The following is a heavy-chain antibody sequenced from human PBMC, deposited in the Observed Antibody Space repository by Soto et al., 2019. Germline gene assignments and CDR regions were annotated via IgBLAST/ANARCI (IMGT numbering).Heavy chain of an antibody. CDR2: THSGGNT. V-gene: IGHV3-66*01. Sequence: PGGSLRLSCAASGLMVINNYMTWVRQAPGKGLEWVSVTHSGGNTDYADSVKGRFFISRDTVKNTLFLQMTNLRAEDTALYFCARAAAGGPFDYWGPGT. D-gene: IGHD6-13*01. CDR1: GLMVINNY. CDR3: ARAAAGGPFDY. J-gene: IGHJ4*02.